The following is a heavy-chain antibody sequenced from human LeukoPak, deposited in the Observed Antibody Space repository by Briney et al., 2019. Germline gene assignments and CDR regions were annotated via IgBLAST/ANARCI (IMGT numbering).Heavy chain of an antibody. D-gene: IGHD1-26*01. CDR1: GGSTSSSSYY. V-gene: IGHV4-39*07. CDR2: IYYSGST. Sequence: SETLSLTCTVSGGSTSSSSYYWGWIRQPPGKGLEWIGSIYYSGSTYYNPSLKSRVTISVDTSKNQFSLKLSSVTAADTAVYYCARIVGATVMWGQGTLVTVSS. CDR3: ARIVGATVM. J-gene: IGHJ4*02.